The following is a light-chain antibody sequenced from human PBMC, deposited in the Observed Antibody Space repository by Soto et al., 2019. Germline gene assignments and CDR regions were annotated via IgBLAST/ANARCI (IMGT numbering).Light chain of an antibody. CDR2: DAS. CDR1: QSISDW. CDR3: QQYNSYPYS. V-gene: IGKV1-5*01. J-gene: IGKJ2*01. Sequence: DIQMTQSPSTLSASVGDRVTITCRASQSISDWLAWYQQKPGKAPNLLIYDASNLQRRDPPRFSGRGSGTEFTLTISSLQPDDCATYYCQQYNSYPYSFGQGTKLEIK.